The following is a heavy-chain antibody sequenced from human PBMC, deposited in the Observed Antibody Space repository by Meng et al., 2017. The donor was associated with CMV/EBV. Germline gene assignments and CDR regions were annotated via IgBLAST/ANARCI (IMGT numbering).Heavy chain of an antibody. V-gene: IGHV1-69*10. J-gene: IGHJ3*02. CDR2: IIPILGIA. Sequence: SVKVSCKASGGTFSSYAISWVRQAPGQGLEWMGGIIPILGIANYAQKFQGRVTITADKSTSTAYMELSSLRSEDTAVYYCARPNRGGAFDIWGQGTMVTVSS. CDR3: ARPNRGGAFDI. D-gene: IGHD7-27*01. CDR1: GGTFSSYA.